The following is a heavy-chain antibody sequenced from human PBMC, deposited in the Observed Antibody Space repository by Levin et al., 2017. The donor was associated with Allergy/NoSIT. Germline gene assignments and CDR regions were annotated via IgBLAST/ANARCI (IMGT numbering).Heavy chain of an antibody. D-gene: IGHD5-18*01. J-gene: IGHJ4*02. Sequence: SETLSLTCTVSGGSIISTNYYWGWIRQPPGKGLEWIGNIYLSGSTYYNPSLKSRVTISVDRSKNQFSLNLSSVTAADTAVYYCARVAGYSYGYYFDYWGQGTLVTVSS. CDR2: IYLSGST. V-gene: IGHV4-30-2*01. CDR1: GGSIISTNYY. CDR3: ARVAGYSYGYYFDY.